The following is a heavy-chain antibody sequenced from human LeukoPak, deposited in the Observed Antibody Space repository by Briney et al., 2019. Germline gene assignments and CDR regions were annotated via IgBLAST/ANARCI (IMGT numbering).Heavy chain of an antibody. CDR1: GGSISSSSYY. V-gene: IGHV4-39*07. J-gene: IGHJ4*02. CDR3: ATLGITRDY. D-gene: IGHD3-16*01. Sequence: PSETLSLTCTVSGGSISSSSYYWGWIRQPPGKGLEWIGSIYYSGSTYYNPSLKSRVTISVDTSKNQFSLKLSSVTAADTAVYYCATLGITRDYWGQGTLVTVSS. CDR2: IYYSGST.